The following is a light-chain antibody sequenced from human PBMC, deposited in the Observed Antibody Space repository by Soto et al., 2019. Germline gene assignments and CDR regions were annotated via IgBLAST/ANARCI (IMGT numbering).Light chain of an antibody. Sequence: EILLTQSPGTLSLSPGERATLSCRASQSVSSNQLTWYQQKPGQAPRHLIYGTFNRPTGIPDRFSGSGSGTDFTLTISRLEPEDFAVYYSQQYSSSPYTFGQGTKRDIK. CDR3: QQYSSSPYT. CDR2: GTF. V-gene: IGKV3-20*01. CDR1: QSVSSNQ. J-gene: IGKJ2*01.